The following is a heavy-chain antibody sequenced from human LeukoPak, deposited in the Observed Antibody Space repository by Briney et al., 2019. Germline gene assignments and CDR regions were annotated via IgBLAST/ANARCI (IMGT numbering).Heavy chain of an antibody. Sequence: SETLSLTCTVSGGSISSYYWGWIRQPPGKGLEWIGSIYYSGSTYYNPSLKSRVTISVDTSKNQFSLKLSSVTAADTAVYYCARHLHDSSGYYYRPRRYYFDYWGQGTLVTVSS. J-gene: IGHJ4*02. V-gene: IGHV4-39*01. D-gene: IGHD3-22*01. CDR3: ARHLHDSSGYYYRPRRYYFDY. CDR2: IYYSGST. CDR1: GGSISSYY.